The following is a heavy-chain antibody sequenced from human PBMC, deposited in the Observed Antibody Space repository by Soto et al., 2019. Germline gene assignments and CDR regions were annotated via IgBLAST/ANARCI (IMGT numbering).Heavy chain of an antibody. Sequence: QVQLQQWGAGLLKPSETLSLTCAVYGGSFSGYYWSWIRQPPGKGLAWIGEINHSGSTNYNPSLKSRVTISVDTSKNQFSLKLSSGTAADTAVYYCARVGGLGYCSSTSCYSPTLYYWGQGTLVTVSS. CDR3: ARVGGLGYCSSTSCYSPTLYY. V-gene: IGHV4-34*01. CDR2: INHSGST. D-gene: IGHD2-2*01. CDR1: GGSFSGYY. J-gene: IGHJ4*02.